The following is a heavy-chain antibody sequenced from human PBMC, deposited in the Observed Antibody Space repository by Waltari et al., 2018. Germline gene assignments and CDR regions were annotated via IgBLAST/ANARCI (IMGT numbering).Heavy chain of an antibody. Sequence: QVQLQESGPGLVQPSETLSLTCAVSGSSIRSGYYWGWIRQPPGKGLEWIGSIYHSGSTYYNPSLKSRVTISVDTSKNQFSLKLSSVTAADTAVYYCARDWGDWGQGTLVTVSS. CDR1: GSSIRSGYY. CDR2: IYHSGST. CDR3: ARDWGD. V-gene: IGHV4-38-2*02. J-gene: IGHJ4*02. D-gene: IGHD3-16*01.